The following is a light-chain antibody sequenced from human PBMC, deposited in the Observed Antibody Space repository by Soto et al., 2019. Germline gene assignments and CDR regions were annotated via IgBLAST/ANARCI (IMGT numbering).Light chain of an antibody. CDR3: QTWGSGIVV. CDR1: SGHSNYA. CDR2: LNSDGSH. J-gene: IGLJ2*01. Sequence: QSVLTQSPSASASLGASVKLTRTLSSGHSNYAIAWHQQQSEKGPRYLMKLNSDGSHSKGDGIPDRFSGSSSGAERYLTISSLQSEDEADYYCQTWGSGIVVFGGGTKLTVL. V-gene: IGLV4-69*01.